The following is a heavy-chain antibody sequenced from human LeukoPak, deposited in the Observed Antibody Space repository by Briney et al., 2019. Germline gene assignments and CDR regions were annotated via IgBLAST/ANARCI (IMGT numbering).Heavy chain of an antibody. V-gene: IGHV3-33*08. CDR2: LWYDGSNK. CDR3: ARDNGSGWYGPIDY. J-gene: IGHJ4*02. D-gene: IGHD6-19*01. Sequence: GGSLRLSCAASGFTFSSYAMHWVRQAPGKGLEWVAVLWYDGSNKYYADSVKGRFTVSRDNSKNTLYVQMNSLRAEDTAVYYCARDNGSGWYGPIDYWGQGTLVTVSS. CDR1: GFTFSSYA.